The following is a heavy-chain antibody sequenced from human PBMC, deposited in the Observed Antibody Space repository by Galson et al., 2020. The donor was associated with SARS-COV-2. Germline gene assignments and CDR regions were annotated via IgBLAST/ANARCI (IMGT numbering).Heavy chain of an antibody. V-gene: IGHV2-70*11. CDR2: IDWDDDK. Sequence: ESGPTLAKPTQTLPLTCTFSGFSLSTSGVCVRWIRQPPGKALEWLARIDWDDDKSYSTSLKTRLTISKDTSKNQVVLTMTNMDPVDTATYYCERGYWGCTTRSCYRPWFDPWGQGTLVTVSS. CDR1: GFSLSTSGVC. J-gene: IGHJ5*02. D-gene: IGHD2-8*02. CDR3: ERGYWGCTTRSCYRPWFDP.